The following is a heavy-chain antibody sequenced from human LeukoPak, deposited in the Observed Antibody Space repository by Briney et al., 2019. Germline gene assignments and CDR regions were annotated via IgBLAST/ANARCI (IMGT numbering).Heavy chain of an antibody. J-gene: IGHJ4*02. CDR2: IYYSGGS. V-gene: IGHV4-39*01. CDR3: AGHQLPNYSGYTFGDYFDY. CDR1: VDSISSSSYY. D-gene: IGHD5-12*01. Sequence: LSETLSLICTVSVDSISSSSYYWGWIRQPPGKGLELIGSIYYSGGSYYSPSNKGRVTKSVDTSKNQFSLKLSSVTAANTAVYYCAGHQLPNYSGYTFGDYFDYWGRGTLVTVSS.